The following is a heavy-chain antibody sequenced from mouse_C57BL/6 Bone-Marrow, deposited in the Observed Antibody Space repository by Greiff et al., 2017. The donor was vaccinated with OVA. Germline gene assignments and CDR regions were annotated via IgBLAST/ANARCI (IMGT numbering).Heavy chain of an antibody. Sequence: QVQLQQSGPELVKPGASVKISCKASGYAFSSSWMNWVKQRPGKGLEWIGRIYPGDGDTNYNGKFKGKATLTADKSSSTAYMQLSSLTSEDSAVYFCARPYYYGSSPYFDDWGQGTTLTVSS. CDR2: IYPGDGDT. D-gene: IGHD1-1*01. V-gene: IGHV1-82*01. CDR3: ARPYYYGSSPYFDD. J-gene: IGHJ2*01. CDR1: GYAFSSSW.